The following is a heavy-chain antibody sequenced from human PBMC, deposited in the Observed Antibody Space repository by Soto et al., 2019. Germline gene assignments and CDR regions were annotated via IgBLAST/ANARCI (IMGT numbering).Heavy chain of an antibody. CDR3: ARAEAIFGVVRNRYGMDF. V-gene: IGHV4-34*01. CDR2: INHSGST. Sequence: SETLSLTCAVYGGSFSGYYWSWIRQPPGKGLEWIGEINHSGSTNYNPSLKSRVTISVDTSKNQFSLKLSSLTAADTDVYYCARAEAIFGVVRNRYGMDFWGQGTTVTVSS. J-gene: IGHJ6*02. CDR1: GGSFSGYY. D-gene: IGHD3-3*01.